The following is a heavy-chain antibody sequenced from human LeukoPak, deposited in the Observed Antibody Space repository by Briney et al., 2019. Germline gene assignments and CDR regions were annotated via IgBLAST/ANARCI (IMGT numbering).Heavy chain of an antibody. D-gene: IGHD3-10*01. Sequence: PSQTLSLTCTVSGGSISSGSYYWSWIRQPAGKGLEWIGRIYTSGSTNYNPSLKSRVTISVDTSKNQFSLKLSSVTAADTAVYYCARDRITMVRGVTNDAFDIWGQGTMVTVSS. J-gene: IGHJ3*02. CDR2: IYTSGST. V-gene: IGHV4-61*02. CDR1: GGSISSGSYY. CDR3: ARDRITMVRGVTNDAFDI.